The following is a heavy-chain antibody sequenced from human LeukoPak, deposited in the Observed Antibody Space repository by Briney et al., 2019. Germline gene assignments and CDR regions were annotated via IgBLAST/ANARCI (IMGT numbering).Heavy chain of an antibody. J-gene: IGHJ4*02. CDR1: GLTFDIYA. D-gene: IGHD6-25*01. CDR2: ISGSGYNT. CDR3: AKATYSSGLNLYFDS. Sequence: GGSLRLSCAASGLTFDIYAMSWVRQAPGKGLEWVSTISGSGYNTYHADSVKGRFTISRDNSKNTLFLQMNSLRAEDTAIYYCAKATYSSGLNLYFDSWGQGTLVTVSS. V-gene: IGHV3-23*01.